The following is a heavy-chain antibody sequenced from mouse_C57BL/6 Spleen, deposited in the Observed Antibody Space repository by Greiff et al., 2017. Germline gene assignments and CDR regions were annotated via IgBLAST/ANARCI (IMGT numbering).Heavy chain of an antibody. J-gene: IGHJ1*03. CDR2: ISSGSSTI. CDR1: GFTFSDYG. Sequence: EVQRVESGGGLVKPGGSLKLSCAASGFTFSDYGMHWVRQAPEKGLEWVAYISSGSSTIYYADTVKGRFTISRANAKNTLFLQMTSLRSEDTAMYYCARREITDWYFDGWGTGTTVTVSS. D-gene: IGHD2-4*01. CDR3: ARREITDWYFDG. V-gene: IGHV5-17*01.